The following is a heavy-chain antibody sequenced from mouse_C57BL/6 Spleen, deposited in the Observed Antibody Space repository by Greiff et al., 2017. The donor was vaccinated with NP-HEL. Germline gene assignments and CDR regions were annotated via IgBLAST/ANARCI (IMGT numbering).Heavy chain of an antibody. J-gene: IGHJ3*01. Sequence: QVQLQQSGAELVKPGASVKLSCKASGYTFTSYWMQWVKQRPGQGLEWIGEIDPSDSYTNYNQKFKGKATLTVDTSSSTAYLQLSSLTSADSAVYYCARPFYYSNSPWFAYWGQGTLVTVSA. V-gene: IGHV1-50*01. CDR2: IDPSDSYT. CDR1: GYTFTSYW. D-gene: IGHD2-5*01. CDR3: ARPFYYSNSPWFAY.